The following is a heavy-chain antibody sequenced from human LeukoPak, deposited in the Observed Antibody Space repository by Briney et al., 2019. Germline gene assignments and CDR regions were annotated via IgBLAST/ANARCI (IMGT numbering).Heavy chain of an antibody. D-gene: IGHD6-19*01. V-gene: IGHV3-23*01. CDR2: TGGSDDNT. J-gene: IGHJ4*02. CDR1: GFTFNGYA. CDR3: TKDLMTGFSSGWYFAY. Sequence: GGSLRLSCEGSGFTFNGYAFSWVRQAPGKGLEWVAVTGGSDDNTHYADSVKGRFTISRDNSEKRLFLQMNSLRPDDSALYYCTKDLMTGFSSGWYFAYWGQGTQVTVPS.